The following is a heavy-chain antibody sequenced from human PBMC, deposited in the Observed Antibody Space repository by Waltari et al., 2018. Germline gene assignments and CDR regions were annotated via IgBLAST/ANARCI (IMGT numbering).Heavy chain of an antibody. CDR2: IIPIFGTA. J-gene: IGHJ4*02. CDR3: ARARGYSGYDEFDY. Sequence: QVQLVQSGAEVKKPGASVKVSCKASGYTFSSYAISWVRQAPGQGLEWMGGIIPIFGTANYAQKFQGRVTITADESTSTAYMELSSLRSEDTAVYYCARARGYSGYDEFDYWGQGTLVTVSS. D-gene: IGHD5-12*01. CDR1: GYTFSSYA. V-gene: IGHV1-69*01.